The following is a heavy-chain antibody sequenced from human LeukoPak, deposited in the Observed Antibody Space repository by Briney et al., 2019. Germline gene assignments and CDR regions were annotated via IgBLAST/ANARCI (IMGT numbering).Heavy chain of an antibody. Sequence: GASVKVSCKASGYTFTAYYMHWVRQAPGQGLEWMGWINPNSGGTNYAQKFQGRVTMTRDTSISTAYMELSRLRFDDTAVYYCARAYSSGGDCYSKSNFDSWGQGTLVTVSS. D-gene: IGHD2-15*01. CDR2: INPNSGGT. J-gene: IGHJ4*02. CDR1: GYTFTAYY. CDR3: ARAYSSGGDCYSKSNFDS. V-gene: IGHV1-2*02.